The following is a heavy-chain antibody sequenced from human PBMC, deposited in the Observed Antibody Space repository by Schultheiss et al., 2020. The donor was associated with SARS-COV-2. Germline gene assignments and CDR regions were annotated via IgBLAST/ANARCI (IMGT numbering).Heavy chain of an antibody. CDR3: ARAPWAPGRYYGSGSPPSYYYYGMDV. J-gene: IGHJ6*02. Sequence: GGSLRLSCAASGFTVSSNYMSWVRQAPGKGLEWVSVIYSGGSTYYADSVKGRFTISRDNSKNTLYLQMNSLRAEDTAVYYCARAPWAPGRYYGSGSPPSYYYYGMDVWGQGTTVTVSS. V-gene: IGHV3-53*01. D-gene: IGHD3-10*01. CDR1: GFTVSSNY. CDR2: IYSGGST.